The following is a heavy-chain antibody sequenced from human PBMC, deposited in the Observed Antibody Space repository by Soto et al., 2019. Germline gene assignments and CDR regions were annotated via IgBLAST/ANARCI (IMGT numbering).Heavy chain of an antibody. D-gene: IGHD4-17*01. Sequence: QVQLVESGGGVVQPGRSLRLSCAASGFSFSSYGMHWVRQAPGKGLEWVAVISYDGSNKKYADSVKGRFTISRDNSKNTLYLRMNSLRAEDTAVYYCARPDFGDLYYFDYWGQGTVVTVSS. V-gene: IGHV3-30*03. CDR2: ISYDGSNK. CDR3: ARPDFGDLYYFDY. J-gene: IGHJ4*02. CDR1: GFSFSSYG.